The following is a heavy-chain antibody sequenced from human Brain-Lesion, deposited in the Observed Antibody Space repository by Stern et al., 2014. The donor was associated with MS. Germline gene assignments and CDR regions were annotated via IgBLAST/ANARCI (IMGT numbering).Heavy chain of an antibody. V-gene: IGHV4-39*01. D-gene: IGHD1-26*01. CDR2: IYYSGFT. CDR1: GGSISSSTYY. Sequence: QLVESGPGLVKPSEILSLTCTVSGGSISSSTYYWAWIRQPPGKGLEWIGNIYYSGFTYYNPSLKSRVTISVDMSKKQFSLKLSSVTAGDTAIYYCARHDSVPRPSQLYSARDRGPGYFDYWGQGTLVTVSS. CDR3: ARHDSVPRPSQLYSARDRGPGYFDY. J-gene: IGHJ4*02.